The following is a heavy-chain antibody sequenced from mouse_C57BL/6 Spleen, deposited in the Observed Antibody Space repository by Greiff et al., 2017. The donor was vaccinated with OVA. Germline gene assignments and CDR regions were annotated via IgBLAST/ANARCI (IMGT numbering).Heavy chain of an antibody. D-gene: IGHD2-2*01. V-gene: IGHV1-4*01. CDR2: INPSSGYT. CDR1: GYTFTSYT. J-gene: IGHJ4*01. CDR3: GSGVTLGYYAMDY. Sequence: QVQLQQSGAELARPGASVKMSCKASGYTFTSYTMHWVKQRPGQGLEWIGYINPSSGYTKYNQKFKDKATLTADKSSSTAYMQLSSLTSEDSAVYYCGSGVTLGYYAMDYWGQGTSVTVSS.